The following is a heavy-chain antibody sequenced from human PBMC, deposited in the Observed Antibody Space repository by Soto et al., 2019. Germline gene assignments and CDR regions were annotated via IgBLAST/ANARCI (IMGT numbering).Heavy chain of an antibody. CDR1: GGSFSGYY. Sequence: PSETLSLTCAVYGGSFSGYYWSWIRQPPGKGLGWIGEINHSGSTNYNPSLKSRVTISVDTSKNQFSLKLSSVTAADTAVYYCARGVRYFDWLPTHYYYYMDVWGKGTTVTVSS. CDR2: INHSGST. D-gene: IGHD3-9*01. CDR3: ARGVRYFDWLPTHYYYYMDV. J-gene: IGHJ6*03. V-gene: IGHV4-34*01.